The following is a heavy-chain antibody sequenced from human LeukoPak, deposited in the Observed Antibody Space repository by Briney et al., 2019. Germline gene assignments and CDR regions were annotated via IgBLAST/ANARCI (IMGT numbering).Heavy chain of an antibody. CDR3: ARRGHEDSSSWHPYYYYGMDV. D-gene: IGHD6-13*01. J-gene: IGHJ6*02. Sequence: GESLKISCKGSGYTFSSNWIGWVRQMPGKGLEWMGIIYPGDSDTRYSPSFQGQVTISADKSISTAYLQWSSLKASDTAMYYCARRGHEDSSSWHPYYYYGMDVWGQGTTVTVSS. CDR2: IYPGDSDT. V-gene: IGHV5-51*01. CDR1: GYTFSSNW.